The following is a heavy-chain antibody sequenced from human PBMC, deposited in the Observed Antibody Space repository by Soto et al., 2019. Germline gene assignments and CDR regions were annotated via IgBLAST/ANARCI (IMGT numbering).Heavy chain of an antibody. J-gene: IGHJ6*03. CDR2: ISPYNGNT. Sequence: ASVKVSFKTSGYTFTTYGISWVRQAPGQGLEWMGWISPYNGNTHYAQKFQGRVTMTTDTSTTTAYMELRTLRSDDRAVYFCARALSVAQYYYYMDVWGKGTTVTVSS. CDR1: GYTFTTYG. V-gene: IGHV1-18*01. CDR3: ARALSVAQYYYYMDV. D-gene: IGHD6-19*01.